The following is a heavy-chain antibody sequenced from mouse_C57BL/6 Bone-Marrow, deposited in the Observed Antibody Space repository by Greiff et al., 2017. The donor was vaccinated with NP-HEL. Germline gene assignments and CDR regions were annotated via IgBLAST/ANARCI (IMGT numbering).Heavy chain of an antibody. CDR2: INPSTGGT. J-gene: IGHJ2*01. Sequence: EVHLVESGPELVKPGASVKISCKASGYSFTGYYMNWVKQSPEKSLEWIGEINPSTGGTTYNQKFKAKATLTVDKSSSTAYMQLKSLTSEDSAVYYCARSGGGDYWGQGTTLTVSS. CDR3: ARSGGGDY. CDR1: GYSFTGYY. V-gene: IGHV1-42*01. D-gene: IGHD1-1*02.